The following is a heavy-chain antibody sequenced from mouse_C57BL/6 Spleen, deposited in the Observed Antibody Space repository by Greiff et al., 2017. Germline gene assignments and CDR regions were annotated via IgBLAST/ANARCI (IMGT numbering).Heavy chain of an antibody. CDR3: TTLLLRFAY. CDR1: GFNIKDDY. CDR2: IDPENGDT. Sequence: EVQLVESGAELVRPGASVKLSCTASGFNIKDDYMHWVKQRPEQGLEWIGWIDPENGDTEYASKFQGKATITADTSSNTAYLQLSSLTSEDTAVYYCTTLLLRFAYWGQGTLVTVSA. V-gene: IGHV14-4*01. J-gene: IGHJ3*01. D-gene: IGHD1-1*01.